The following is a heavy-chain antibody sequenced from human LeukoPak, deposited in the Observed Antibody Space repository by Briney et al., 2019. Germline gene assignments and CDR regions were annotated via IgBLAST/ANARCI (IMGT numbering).Heavy chain of an antibody. CDR1: GYTFTSYA. CDR3: AGDYSGYDDAFDI. Sequence: ASVKVSCKASGYTFTSYAMNWVRQAPGQGLEWMGWINTNTGNPTYAQGFTGRFVFSLDTSVSTAYLQISSLEAEDTAVYYCAGDYSGYDDAFDIWGQGTMVTVSS. D-gene: IGHD5-12*01. J-gene: IGHJ3*02. V-gene: IGHV7-4-1*02. CDR2: INTNTGNP.